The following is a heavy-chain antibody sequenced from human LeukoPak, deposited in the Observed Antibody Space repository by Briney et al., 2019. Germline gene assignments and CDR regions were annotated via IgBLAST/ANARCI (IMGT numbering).Heavy chain of an antibody. V-gene: IGHV4-30-2*01. CDR1: GGSISSGGYS. Sequence: SETLSLTCAVSGGSISSGGYSWSWIRQPPGKGLEWIGYIYHSGSTYYNPSLKSRVTISVDTSKNQFSLKLSSVTAADTAVYYCARHNGTYYDFWSGYSTYYGMDVWGQGTTVTVSS. D-gene: IGHD3-3*01. CDR3: ARHNGTYYDFWSGYSTYYGMDV. J-gene: IGHJ6*02. CDR2: IYHSGST.